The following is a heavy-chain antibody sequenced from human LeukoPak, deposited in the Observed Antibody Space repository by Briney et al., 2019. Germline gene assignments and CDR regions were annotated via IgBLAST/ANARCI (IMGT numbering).Heavy chain of an antibody. Sequence: SVKVSCKASGGTFSSYAISWVRQAPGQGLEWMGRITPILGIANYAQKFQGRVTIAADKSTSTAYMELSSLRSEDTAVYYCARDYYDSSDSWFDPWGQGTLVTVS. CDR3: ARDYYDSSDSWFDP. CDR2: ITPILGIA. J-gene: IGHJ5*02. V-gene: IGHV1-69*04. D-gene: IGHD3-22*01. CDR1: GGTFSSYA.